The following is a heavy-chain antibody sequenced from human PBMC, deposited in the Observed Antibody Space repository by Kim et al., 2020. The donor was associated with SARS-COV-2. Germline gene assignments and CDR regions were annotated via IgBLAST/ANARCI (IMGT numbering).Heavy chain of an antibody. V-gene: IGHV4-59*08. D-gene: IGHD3-22*01. CDR1: GGSVTTYY. Sequence: SETLSLTCTVSGGSVTTYYWSWIRQPPGKGLDWIGYIYYSGSTNYNPSLKSRVTISLDTSKNQFSLKLSSVTAADTAVYYCARTLYSYDSTGYYSSWFDPWGQGTLVTVSS. CDR2: IYYSGST. CDR3: ARTLYSYDSTGYYSSWFDP. J-gene: IGHJ5*02.